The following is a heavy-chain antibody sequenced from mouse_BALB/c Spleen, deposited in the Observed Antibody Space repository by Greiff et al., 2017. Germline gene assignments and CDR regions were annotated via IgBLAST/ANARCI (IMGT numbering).Heavy chain of an antibody. J-gene: IGHJ4*01. CDR1: GYTFTDYY. CDR2: IYPGSGNT. D-gene: IGHD2-3*01. V-gene: IGHV1-84*02. Sequence: VQLQESGPELVKPGASVKISCKASGYTFTDYYINWVKQKPGQGLEWIGWIYPGSGNTKYNEKFKGKATLTVDTSSSTAYMQLSSLTSEDTAVYFCARSDGYSPMDYWGQGTSVTVSS. CDR3: ARSDGYSPMDY.